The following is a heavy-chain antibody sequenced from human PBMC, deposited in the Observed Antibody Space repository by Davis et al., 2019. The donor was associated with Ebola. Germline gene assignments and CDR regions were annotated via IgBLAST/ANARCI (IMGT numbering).Heavy chain of an antibody. CDR1: GFTFRTNW. CDR2: IKSDGSNT. CDR3: AGLDYRADY. V-gene: IGHV3-74*01. D-gene: IGHD4-11*01. Sequence: GESLKISCVASGFTFRTNWMHWVRQAPGKGLVWVSHIKSDGSNTRYADSGKGRFTISRDNAKNTLYLQMNSLRVEDMGVYFCAGLDYRADYWGQGTLVTVSS. J-gene: IGHJ4*02.